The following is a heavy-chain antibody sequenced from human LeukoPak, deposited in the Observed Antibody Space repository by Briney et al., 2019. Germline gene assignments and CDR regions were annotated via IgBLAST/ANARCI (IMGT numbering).Heavy chain of an antibody. Sequence: GASVKVSCKASGYTFTSYGISWVQQAPGQGLEWMGWISAYNGNTNYAQKLQGRVTMTTDTSTSTAYMELRSLRSDDTAVYYCARGKGGYSSSWAFDYWGQGTLVTVSS. CDR2: ISAYNGNT. CDR3: ARGKGGYSSSWAFDY. D-gene: IGHD6-13*01. V-gene: IGHV1-18*01. CDR1: GYTFTSYG. J-gene: IGHJ4*02.